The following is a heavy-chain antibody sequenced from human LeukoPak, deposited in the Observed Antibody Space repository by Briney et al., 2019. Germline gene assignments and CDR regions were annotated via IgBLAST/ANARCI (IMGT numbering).Heavy chain of an antibody. CDR1: GFTFSSYS. CDR3: ASPHEYSSSWDAFDI. J-gene: IGHJ3*02. Sequence: GGSLRLSCAASGFTFSSYSMNWVRQAPGKGLEWVSSISSSSSYIYYADSVEGRFTISRDNAKNSLYLQMNSLRAEDTAVYYCASPHEYSSSWDAFDIWGQGTMVTVSS. CDR2: ISSSSSYI. V-gene: IGHV3-21*01. D-gene: IGHD6-13*01.